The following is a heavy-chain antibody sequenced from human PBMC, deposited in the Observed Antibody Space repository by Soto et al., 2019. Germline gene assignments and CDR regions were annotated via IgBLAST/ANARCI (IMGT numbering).Heavy chain of an antibody. V-gene: IGHV4-34*01. J-gene: IGHJ6*02. CDR2: INHSGST. D-gene: IGHD3-22*01. CDR1: GGSLSSGDYY. Sequence: SETLSLTCTVSGGSLSSGDYYWSWIRQPPGKGLEWIGEINHSGSTNYNPSLKSRVTISVDTSKNQFSLKLSSVTAADTAVYYCARKRVYDSSGYYYKSYYYYGMDVWGQGTTVTVSS. CDR3: ARKRVYDSSGYYYKSYYYYGMDV.